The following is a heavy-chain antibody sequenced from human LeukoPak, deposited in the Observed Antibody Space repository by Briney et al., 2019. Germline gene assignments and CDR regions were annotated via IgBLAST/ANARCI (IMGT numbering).Heavy chain of an antibody. CDR2: INHSGST. CDR3: AVLYGSGQNNDY. CDR1: GGSFSGYY. J-gene: IGHJ4*02. V-gene: IGHV4-34*01. Sequence: SETLSLTCAVYGGSFSGYYWSWIRQPPGKGLEWIGEINHSGSTNYNPSLKSRVTISVDTSKNQFSLKLSSVTAADTAVYYCAVLYGSGQNNDYWGQGTLVTVSS. D-gene: IGHD3-10*01.